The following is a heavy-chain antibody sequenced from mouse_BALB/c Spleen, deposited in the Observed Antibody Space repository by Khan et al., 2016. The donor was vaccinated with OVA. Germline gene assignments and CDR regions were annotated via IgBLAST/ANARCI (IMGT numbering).Heavy chain of an antibody. CDR2: IYPGSGST. CDR1: GYTFTSYW. Sequence: LQQPGSELVRPGASVKLSCKASGYTFTSYWMHWVKQRHGQGLEWIGNIYPGSGSTNYDEMFKSKGTLTVDTSSSTAYMHLSSLTYEDSAVYYCTRGGYYGKSLFAYWGQGTLVTVSA. J-gene: IGHJ3*01. CDR3: TRGGYYGKSLFAY. D-gene: IGHD2-1*01. V-gene: IGHV1S22*01.